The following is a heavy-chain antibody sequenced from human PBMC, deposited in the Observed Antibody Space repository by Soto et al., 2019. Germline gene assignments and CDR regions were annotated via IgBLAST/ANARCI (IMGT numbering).Heavy chain of an antibody. D-gene: IGHD3-3*01. J-gene: IGHJ4*02. V-gene: IGHV1-69*12. CDR2: IIPIFGTA. CDR1: GGTFSSYA. CDR3: ARVRVRFLEWLGSEG. Sequence: QVQLVQSGAEVKKPGSSVKVSCKASGGTFSSYAFSWVRQAPGQGLEWMGGIIPIFGTANYAQKFQGRVTITADESTSTAYMELSSLRSEDTAVYYCARVRVRFLEWLGSEGWGQGTLVTVS.